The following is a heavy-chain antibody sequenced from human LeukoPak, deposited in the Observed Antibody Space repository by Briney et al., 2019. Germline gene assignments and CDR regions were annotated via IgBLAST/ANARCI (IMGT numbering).Heavy chain of an antibody. CDR3: ARGALVVVPAAIGY. J-gene: IGHJ4*02. CDR1: GYTFTGYY. D-gene: IGHD2-2*02. V-gene: IGHV1-2*02. Sequence: GASVTVSCTASGYTFTGYYMHWVRQAPGQGLEWMGWINPNSGGTNYAQKFQGRVTMTRDTSISTAYMELSRLRSDDTAVYYCARGALVVVPAAIGYWGQGTLVTVSS. CDR2: INPNSGGT.